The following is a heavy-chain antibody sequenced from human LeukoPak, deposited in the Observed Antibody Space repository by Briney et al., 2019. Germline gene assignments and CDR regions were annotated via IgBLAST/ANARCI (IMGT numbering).Heavy chain of an antibody. D-gene: IGHD2-2*02. CDR2: ISAYNGNT. J-gene: IGHJ6*02. V-gene: IGHV1-18*01. CDR3: EXXXXXXXXVXAIPGDGGGWYYGMDV. Sequence: ASVKVSCKASGYTFTSYGISWVRQAPGQGLEWMGWISAYNGNTNYAQKLQGRVTMTTDTSTSTAYMEVRSLRSDDTAVYYCEXXXXXXXXVXAIPGDGGGWYYGMDVWGQGTTVTVSS. CDR1: GYTFTSYG.